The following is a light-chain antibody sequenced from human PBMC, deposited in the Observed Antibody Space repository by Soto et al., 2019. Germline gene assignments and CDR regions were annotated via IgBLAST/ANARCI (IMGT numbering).Light chain of an antibody. V-gene: IGKV1-39*01. CDR2: DAS. Sequence: DIQMTQSPSSLSATVGDMATISCRAIQHISNYLNWYHQKPGKAPILLIYDASSLLSGVPTRFSGCGSGTDFNLIIASLQPEDFSTYCCQQRDSTPYTFGQGTKVEI. CDR1: QHISNY. CDR3: QQRDSTPYT. J-gene: IGKJ2*01.